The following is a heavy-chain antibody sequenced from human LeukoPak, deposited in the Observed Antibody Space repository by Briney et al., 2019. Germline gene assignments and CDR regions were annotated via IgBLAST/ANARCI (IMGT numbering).Heavy chain of an antibody. CDR3: ASNIAVADPFDY. CDR1: GGSISSSSYY. J-gene: IGHJ4*02. D-gene: IGHD6-19*01. CDR2: IYYSGST. Sequence: SETLSLTCTVSGGSISSSSYYWGWIRQPPGKGLEWIGSIYYSGSTYYNPSLKSRVTISVDTSKNQFSLKLSSVTAADTAVYYCASNIAVADPFDYWGQGTLVTVSS. V-gene: IGHV4-39*07.